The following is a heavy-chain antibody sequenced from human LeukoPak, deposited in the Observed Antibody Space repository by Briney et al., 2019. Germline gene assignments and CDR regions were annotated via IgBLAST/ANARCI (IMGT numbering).Heavy chain of an antibody. CDR2: IRYDESNK. D-gene: IGHD6-13*01. Sequence: GGSLRLSCVASGFTFSNYGMHWVRQAPGKGLECVAFIRYDESNKYYADSVKGRFTISRDNSKNTLYLQMNSLRAEDTAVYYCAKRYAAAGTLDYWGQGTLVTVSS. V-gene: IGHV3-30*02. J-gene: IGHJ4*02. CDR1: GFTFSNYG. CDR3: AKRYAAAGTLDY.